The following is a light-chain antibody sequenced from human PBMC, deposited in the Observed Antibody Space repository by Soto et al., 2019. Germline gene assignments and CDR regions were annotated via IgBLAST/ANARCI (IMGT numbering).Light chain of an antibody. J-gene: IGKJ1*01. CDR2: GDS. Sequence: EIVLTQSPGTLSLSPGERATLSCRASQSVSSNYLAWYQQKPGQAPRLLIYGDSSRATGIPDRFSGSGSGTDFTLTSSRLEPEDFAMYYCQQYCKSPWTFGQWTKVEIK. CDR1: QSVSSNY. V-gene: IGKV3-20*01. CDR3: QQYCKSPWT.